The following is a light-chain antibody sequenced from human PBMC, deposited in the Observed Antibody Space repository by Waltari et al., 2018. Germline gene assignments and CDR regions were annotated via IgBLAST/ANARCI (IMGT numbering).Light chain of an antibody. CDR2: KAS. Sequence: DIQMTQSPSTLSASVGDRVTITCRAIQIISSCLAWYQQKPGKAPKLLIYKASSLESGVPSRFSGSGSGTEFSLTISSLQPDDFATYYCQQYNNYPFTFGPGTKVDIK. CDR1: QIISSC. J-gene: IGKJ3*01. V-gene: IGKV1-5*03. CDR3: QQYNNYPFT.